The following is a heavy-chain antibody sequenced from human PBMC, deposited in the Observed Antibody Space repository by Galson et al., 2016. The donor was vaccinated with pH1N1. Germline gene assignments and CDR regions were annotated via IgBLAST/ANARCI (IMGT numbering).Heavy chain of an antibody. CDR3: VTFSGPAGTTLDH. CDR1: GYIFTKYY. V-gene: IGHV1-46*01. J-gene: IGHJ4*02. Sequence: SVKVSCKASGYIFTKYYMHWVRQAPGQGLEWMGVIDPASGGTTYSPKLHDRLTITSDTSTTTVDMEFTDLRPEDTAMYFCVTFSGPAGTTLDHWGQGTLATVSS. D-gene: IGHD2-2*01. CDR2: IDPASGGT.